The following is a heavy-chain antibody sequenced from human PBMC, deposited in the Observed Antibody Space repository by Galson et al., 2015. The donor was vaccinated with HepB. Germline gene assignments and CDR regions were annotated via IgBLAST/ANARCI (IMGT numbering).Heavy chain of an antibody. CDR3: ARSPNSLRGLVDP. CDR1: GYTFTSYY. D-gene: IGHD2-21*01. CDR2: INPSGGST. Sequence: SVKVSCKASGYTFTSYYMHWVRQAPGQGLEWMGIINPSGGSTSYAQKFQGRVTMTRDTSTSTVYMELSSLRSEDTAVYYCARSPNSLRGLVDPWGQGTLVTVSS. J-gene: IGHJ5*02. V-gene: IGHV1-46*01.